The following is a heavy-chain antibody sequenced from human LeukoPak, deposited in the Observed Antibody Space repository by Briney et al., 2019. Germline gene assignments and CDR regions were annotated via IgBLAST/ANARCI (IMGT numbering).Heavy chain of an antibody. CDR2: ISGDGGSP. CDR3: ARESESSGWYDY. Sequence: PGGSLRLSCAAPGFMFHDYAIHWVRQAPGKGLEWVALISGDGGSPFYADSVKGRFTISRDNSKNFLYLQMNSLRSDDTALYYCARESESSGWYDYWGQGTLVTVS. J-gene: IGHJ4*02. V-gene: IGHV3-43*02. CDR1: GFMFHDYA. D-gene: IGHD6-19*01.